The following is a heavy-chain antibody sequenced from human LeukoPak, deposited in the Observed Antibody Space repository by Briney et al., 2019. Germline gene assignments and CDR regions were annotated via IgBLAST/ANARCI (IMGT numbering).Heavy chain of an antibody. V-gene: IGHV3-48*02. CDR2: ISSSSSTT. D-gene: IGHD3-10*01. CDR1: GFTFSSYS. J-gene: IGHJ6*02. CDR3: ARDITVVRGLIGYYYGMDV. Sequence: GGSLRLSCAASGFTFSSYSMNWVRQAPGKGLEWVSYISSSSSTTNYADSVKGRFTISRDNAKNSLYLQMDSQSDEDTAVYYCARDITVVRGLIGYYYGMDVWGQGTTVTVS.